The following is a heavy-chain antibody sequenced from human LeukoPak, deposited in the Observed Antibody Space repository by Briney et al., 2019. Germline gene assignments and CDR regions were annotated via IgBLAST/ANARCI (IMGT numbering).Heavy chain of an antibody. V-gene: IGHV3-21*01. Sequence: KPGGSLRLSCADSELTFSSYSMTWVRQAPGKGLEWVSSISSISTYIYYAESVKGRFTISRDNAKNLLYLQMNSLRAEDTAVYYCARDGQVPGAINYYNMDVWGKGTTVTVSS. CDR3: ARDGQVPGAINYYNMDV. D-gene: IGHD2-2*02. J-gene: IGHJ6*03. CDR1: ELTFSSYS. CDR2: ISSISTYI.